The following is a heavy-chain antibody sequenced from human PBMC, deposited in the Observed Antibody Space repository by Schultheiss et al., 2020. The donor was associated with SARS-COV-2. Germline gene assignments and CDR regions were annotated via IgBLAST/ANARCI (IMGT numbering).Heavy chain of an antibody. CDR3: ARVGTAMADGYYGMDV. CDR1: GFTFSSYA. D-gene: IGHD5-18*01. J-gene: IGHJ6*02. Sequence: GGSLRLSCAASGFTFSSYAMSWVRQAPGKGLESVSGISGSGGSTYYADSVKGRFTISRDNAKNSMYLQMDSLRAEDTAVYYCARVGTAMADGYYGMDVWGQGTTVTVSS. CDR2: ISGSGGST. V-gene: IGHV3-23*01.